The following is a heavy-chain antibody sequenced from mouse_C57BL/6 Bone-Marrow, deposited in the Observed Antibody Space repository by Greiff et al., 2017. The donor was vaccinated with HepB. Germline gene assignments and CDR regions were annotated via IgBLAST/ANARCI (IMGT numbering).Heavy chain of an antibody. V-gene: IGHV3-6*01. Sequence: ESGPGLVKPSQSLSLTCSVTGYSITSGYYWNWIRQFPGNKLEWMGYISYDGSNNYNPSLKNRISITRDTSTNQFFLKLNSVTTEDTATYYCASLSFLDYWGQGTTLTVSS. CDR1: GYSITSGYY. CDR3: ASLSFLDY. CDR2: ISYDGSN. J-gene: IGHJ2*01.